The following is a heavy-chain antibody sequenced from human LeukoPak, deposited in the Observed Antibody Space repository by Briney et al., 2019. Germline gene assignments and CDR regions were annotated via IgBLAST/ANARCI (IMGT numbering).Heavy chain of an antibody. J-gene: IGHJ5*02. CDR3: ARDRRLTGTANNWFDP. CDR2: INPNSGGT. V-gene: IGHV1-2*02. CDR1: GYTFTGYY. D-gene: IGHD1-20*01. Sequence: GASVKVSCKASGYTFTGYYMHWVRQAPGQGLEWMGWINPNSGGTNYAQKFQGRVTMTRDTSISTAYMELSRLRSDDTAVYYCARDRRLTGTANNWFDPWGQGTLVTVSS.